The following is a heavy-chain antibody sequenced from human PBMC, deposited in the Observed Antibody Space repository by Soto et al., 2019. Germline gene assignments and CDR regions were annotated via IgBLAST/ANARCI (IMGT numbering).Heavy chain of an antibody. J-gene: IGHJ6*02. CDR3: AREGPAPYYYYGMDV. CDR2: ISAYNGNT. Sequence: QVQLVQSGGEVKKPGASVKVSCKTSGYSFTTYGISWVRQAPGQGLEWMGWISAYNGNTNYAQKLQGRVTMTTDTTTSTAYMERRILRSDDTAVYYCAREGPAPYYYYGMDVWGQGSTVTGSS. CDR1: GYSFTTYG. V-gene: IGHV1-18*01.